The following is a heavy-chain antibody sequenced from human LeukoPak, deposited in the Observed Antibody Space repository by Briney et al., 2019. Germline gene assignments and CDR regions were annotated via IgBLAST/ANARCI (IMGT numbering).Heavy chain of an antibody. V-gene: IGHV1-8*03. D-gene: IGHD6-19*01. CDR2: MNPNSGNT. CDR3: ARIGYSSGWSSWGYYYYMDV. CDR1: GYTFTSYD. Sequence: ASVKVSCKASGYTFTSYDINWVRQATGQGLEWMGWMNPNSGNTGYAQKFQGRVTITRNTSISTAYMELSSLRSEDTAVYYCARIGYSSGWSSWGYYYYMDVWGKGTTVTVSS. J-gene: IGHJ6*03.